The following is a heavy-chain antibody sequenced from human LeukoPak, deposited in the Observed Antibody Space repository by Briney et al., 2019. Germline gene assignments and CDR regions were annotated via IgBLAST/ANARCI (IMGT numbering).Heavy chain of an antibody. CDR3: AKTTTGYSSGRYPGWPVDY. D-gene: IGHD6-19*01. CDR1: GFTFSDCY. V-gene: IGHV3-11*01. CDR2: ISSSGSTI. J-gene: IGHJ4*02. Sequence: GGSLRLSCAASGFTFSDCYMSWIRQAPGKELEWVSYISSSGSTIYYADSVKGRFTISRDNSKNTLYLQMNSLSTEDTAVYYCAKTTTGYSSGRYPGWPVDYWGQGTLVTVSS.